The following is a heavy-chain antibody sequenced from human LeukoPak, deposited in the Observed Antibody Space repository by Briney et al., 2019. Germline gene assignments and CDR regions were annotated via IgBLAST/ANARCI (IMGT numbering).Heavy chain of an antibody. V-gene: IGHV3-9*01. CDR3: AKDIGYYDSSDYYVGYFDY. Sequence: GGSLRLSCAASGFTFDDYAMHWVRQAPGKGLEWVSGISWNSGSIGYADSVKGRFTISRDNAKNSLYLQMNSLRAEDTALYYCAKDIGYYDSSDYYVGYFDYWGQGNLVTVSS. D-gene: IGHD3-22*01. J-gene: IGHJ4*02. CDR1: GFTFDDYA. CDR2: ISWNSGSI.